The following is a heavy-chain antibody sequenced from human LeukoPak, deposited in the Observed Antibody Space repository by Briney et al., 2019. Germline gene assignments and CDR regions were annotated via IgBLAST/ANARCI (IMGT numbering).Heavy chain of an antibody. Sequence: GGSLRLSCAASGFTFSSYAMSWVRQAPGKGLEWVSAISDSGGSTYYADSVKGRFIIPRDNSKNTLYLQMSSLRAEDTAVYYCAKEGGTYSTDWYWFDPWGQGTLVTVSS. CDR1: GFTFSSYA. CDR2: ISDSGGST. CDR3: AKEGGTYSTDWYWFDP. D-gene: IGHD6-19*01. V-gene: IGHV3-23*01. J-gene: IGHJ5*02.